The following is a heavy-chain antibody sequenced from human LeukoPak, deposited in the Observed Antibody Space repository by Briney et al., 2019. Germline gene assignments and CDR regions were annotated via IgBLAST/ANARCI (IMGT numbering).Heavy chain of an antibody. V-gene: IGHV3-43D*03. Sequence: PGGSLRLSCAASGFTFDDYAMHWVRQAPGKGLKWVSLISWDAGSTSYADSVTGRFTISRDNSKNSQYLQMNSLRAEDTALYYCAKPWALDTYNYDSSGYYPLDYWGQGTLVTF. CDR1: GFTFDDYA. D-gene: IGHD3-22*01. CDR3: AKPWALDTYNYDSSGYYPLDY. J-gene: IGHJ4*02. CDR2: ISWDAGST.